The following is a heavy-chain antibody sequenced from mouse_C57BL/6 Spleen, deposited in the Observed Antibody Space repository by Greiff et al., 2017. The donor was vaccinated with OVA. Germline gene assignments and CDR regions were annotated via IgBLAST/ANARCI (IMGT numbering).Heavy chain of an antibody. D-gene: IGHD1-1*01. V-gene: IGHV1-82*01. CDR1: GYAFSSSW. Sequence: VQRVESGPELVKPGASVKISCKASGYAFSSSWMNWVKQRPGKGLEWIGRIYPGDGDTNYNGKFKGKATLTADKSSSTAYMQLSSLTSEDSAVYFCARGDFYYYGSSNYAMDYWGQGTSVTVSS. CDR3: ARGDFYYYGSSNYAMDY. CDR2: IYPGDGDT. J-gene: IGHJ4*01.